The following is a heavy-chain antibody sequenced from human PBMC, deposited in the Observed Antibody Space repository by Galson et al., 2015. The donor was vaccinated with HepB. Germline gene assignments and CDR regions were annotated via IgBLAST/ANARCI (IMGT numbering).Heavy chain of an antibody. CDR1: GFTFSSYG. CDR2: ISYDGSNK. V-gene: IGHV3-30*18. D-gene: IGHD4-11*01. Sequence: SLRLSCAASGFTFSSYGMHWVRQAPGKGLEWVAVISYDGSNKYYADSVKGRFTISRDNSKNTLYLQMNSLRAEDTAVYYCANGPGHKYSNLFDYWGQGTLVTVSS. CDR3: ANGPGHKYSNLFDY. J-gene: IGHJ4*02.